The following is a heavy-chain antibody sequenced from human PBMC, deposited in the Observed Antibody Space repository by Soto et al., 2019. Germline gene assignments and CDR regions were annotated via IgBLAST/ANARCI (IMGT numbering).Heavy chain of an antibody. CDR1: GGSISSSSYC. V-gene: IGHV4-39*01. D-gene: IGHD5-18*01. J-gene: IGHJ4*02. CDR3: ARQGDTAMITLNY. Sequence: SETLSLTCTVSGGSISSSSYCWSWIRQSPGKGLEWIGEISHRGSTKYNPSLKSRVTISVDTSKNQFSLKLSSVTAADTAVYYCARQGDTAMITLNYWSQGTLVTVSS. CDR2: ISHRGST.